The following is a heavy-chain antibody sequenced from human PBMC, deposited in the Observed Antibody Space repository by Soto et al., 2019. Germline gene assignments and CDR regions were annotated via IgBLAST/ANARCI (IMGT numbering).Heavy chain of an antibody. CDR1: GYTFTSYD. V-gene: IGHV1-8*01. Sequence: ASVKVSCKASGYTFTSYDINWVRQATGQGLEWMGWMNPNSGNTGYAQKFQGWVTMTRDTSISTAYMELSRLRSDDTAVYYCARDYCSGGSCPMAADYWGQGTLVTVSS. D-gene: IGHD2-15*01. CDR2: MNPNSGNT. CDR3: ARDYCSGGSCPMAADY. J-gene: IGHJ4*02.